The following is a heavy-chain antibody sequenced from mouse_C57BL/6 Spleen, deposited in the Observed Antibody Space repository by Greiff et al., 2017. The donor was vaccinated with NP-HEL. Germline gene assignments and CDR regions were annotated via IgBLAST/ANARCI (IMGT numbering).Heavy chain of an antibody. CDR2: INPYNGGT. V-gene: IGHV1-19*01. CDR3: ARTRYHFDY. CDR1: GYTFTDYY. J-gene: IGHJ2*01. Sequence: EVQLQQSGPVLVKPGASVKMSCKASGYTFTDYYMNWVKQSHGKSLEWIGVINPYNGGTSYNQKFKGKATLTVDKSSSTAYMELNSLTSEDSAVYYCARTRYHFDYWGQGTTLTVSS.